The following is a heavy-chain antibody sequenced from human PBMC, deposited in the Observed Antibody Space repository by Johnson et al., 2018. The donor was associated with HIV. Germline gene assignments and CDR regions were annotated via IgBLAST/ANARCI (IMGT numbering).Heavy chain of an antibody. D-gene: IGHD2-15*01. CDR3: AKASDIGAFDI. Sequence: QVQLVESGGGLVQPGRSLRLSCAASGFTFSSYGMHWVRQAPGKGLEWVAVIWYDGSNKYYADSVKGRFTISRDNSKNTLYLQMNSLRAEDTAVYYCAKASDIGAFDIWGQGTMVTVSS. J-gene: IGHJ3*02. CDR1: GFTFSSYG. V-gene: IGHV3-33*06. CDR2: IWYDGSNK.